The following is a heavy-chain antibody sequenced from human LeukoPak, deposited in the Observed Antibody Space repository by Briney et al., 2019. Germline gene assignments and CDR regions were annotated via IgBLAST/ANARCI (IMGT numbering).Heavy chain of an antibody. D-gene: IGHD3-22*01. CDR3: ARRGYYDSSGYADAFDI. CDR2: IYYSGST. V-gene: IGHV4-39*07. CDR1: GGSVSNSSYY. J-gene: IGHJ3*02. Sequence: PSETLSLTCTVSGGSVSNSSYYWGWFRQPPGKGLEWIGGIYYSGSTYYNPSLKSRVTISVDTSKNQFSLKVSSVTAADTAVYYCARRGYYDSSGYADAFDIWGQGTMVTVSS.